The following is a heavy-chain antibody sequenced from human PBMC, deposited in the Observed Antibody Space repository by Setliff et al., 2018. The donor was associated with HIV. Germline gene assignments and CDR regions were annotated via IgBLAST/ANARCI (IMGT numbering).Heavy chain of an antibody. D-gene: IGHD3-10*01. J-gene: IGHJ5*02. CDR3: ARSSYYYGSGLDS. Sequence: SETLSLTCNVSGVSISSHYWSWIRQPPGKGLEWIGTLYFSGSTNYNPSLESRLIISIDTSKSQISLTLTSLTTADTAVYYCARSSYYYGSGLDSWGQGTLVTVSS. V-gene: IGHV4-59*11. CDR2: LYFSGST. CDR1: GVSISSHY.